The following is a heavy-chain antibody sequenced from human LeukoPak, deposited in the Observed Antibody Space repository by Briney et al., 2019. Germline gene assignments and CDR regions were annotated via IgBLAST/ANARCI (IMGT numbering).Heavy chain of an antibody. CDR1: GGSISSYY. CDR3: ASTVGYCSGGSCYPDWFDP. J-gene: IGHJ5*02. Sequence: SETLSLTCTVSGGSISSYYWSWIRQPPGKGLEWIGYIYYSGSTNYNPSLKSRVTISVDTSKNQFSLKLSSETAADTAVYYCASTVGYCSGGSCYPDWFDPWGQGTLVTVSS. CDR2: IYYSGST. D-gene: IGHD2-15*01. V-gene: IGHV4-59*08.